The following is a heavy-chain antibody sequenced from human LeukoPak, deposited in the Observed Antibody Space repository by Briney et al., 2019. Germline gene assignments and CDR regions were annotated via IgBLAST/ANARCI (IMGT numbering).Heavy chain of an antibody. J-gene: IGHJ5*02. CDR3: ARQFALTWFDP. CDR1: GDSIRTYY. V-gene: IGHV4-59*08. D-gene: IGHD3-16*01. Sequence: SETLSLTCTVSGDSIRTYYWSWTRQPPGKGLEWIGYISDSGRTNYNPSLKSRVSISPDTSKNQLSLRLSSVTAADTAVYYCARQFALTWFDPWGQGTLVTVSS. CDR2: ISDSGRT.